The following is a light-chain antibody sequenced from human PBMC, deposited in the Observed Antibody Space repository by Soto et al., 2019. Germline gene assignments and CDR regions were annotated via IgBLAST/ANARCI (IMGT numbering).Light chain of an antibody. CDR1: QSVSTK. V-gene: IGKV3-15*01. CDR2: GAS. J-gene: IGKJ4*01. Sequence: EVVMTQSPATLSVSAGETVTLSCRASQSVSTKLAWYQQKPGLAPRLLIFGASTRATGVPARFSGSGSGTEFTLTISSLQSEDFALYYCQHYVNWPLTFGGGTKVESK. CDR3: QHYVNWPLT.